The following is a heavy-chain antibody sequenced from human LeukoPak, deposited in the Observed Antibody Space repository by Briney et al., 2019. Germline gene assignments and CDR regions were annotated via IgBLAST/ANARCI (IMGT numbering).Heavy chain of an antibody. D-gene: IGHD6-13*01. V-gene: IGHV4-4*07. CDR3: ARDLGGIAAAAADY. CDR1: SGSISSCY. Sequence: NASETLSLTCTVSSGSISSCYWSWIRQPAGKGLEWIGRIYTSGSTNYNPSLKSRVTMSVDTSKNQFSLKLSSVTAADTAVYYCARDLGGIAAAAADYWGQGTLVTVSS. CDR2: IYTSGST. J-gene: IGHJ4*02.